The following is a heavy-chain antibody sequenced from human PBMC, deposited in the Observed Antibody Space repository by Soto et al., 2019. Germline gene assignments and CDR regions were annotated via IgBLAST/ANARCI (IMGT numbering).Heavy chain of an antibody. J-gene: IGHJ4*02. CDR2: INHSGST. CDR3: ARGRFYRYGALY. Sequence: QVQLQQWGAGLLKPSETLSLTCAVYGGSFRGYYWSWIRQPPGKGLEWIGEINHSGSTNYNPSLKRRVTISVATSKNQFSLKLSSVTAADTAVYYCARGRFYRYGALYWGQGTLVTVSS. V-gene: IGHV4-34*01. D-gene: IGHD3-16*02. CDR1: GGSFRGYY.